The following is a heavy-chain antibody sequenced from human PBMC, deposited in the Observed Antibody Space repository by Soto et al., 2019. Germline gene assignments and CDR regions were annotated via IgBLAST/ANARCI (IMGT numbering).Heavy chain of an antibody. J-gene: IGHJ4*01. D-gene: IGHD3-22*01. Sequence: GGSLRLSCAASGFTFSSYAMSWVRQAPGKGLEWVSTLSGSGSNTDYADSVKGRFTISRDNSKNTLYLQMNSLRAEDTAVYYCTTDSYFTLKLVRFDYWGLGTLVTVSS. CDR3: TTDSYFTLKLVRFDY. CDR2: LSGSGSNT. V-gene: IGHV3-23*01. CDR1: GFTFSSYA.